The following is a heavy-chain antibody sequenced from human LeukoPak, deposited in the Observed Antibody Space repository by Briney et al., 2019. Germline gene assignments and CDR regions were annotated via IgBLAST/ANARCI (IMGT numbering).Heavy chain of an antibody. D-gene: IGHD6-13*01. V-gene: IGHV1-2*02. CDR1: GYTSTGYY. CDR3: ARTGYSSSYRFTGDY. CDR2: INPNSGGT. Sequence: ASVKVSCKASGYTSTGYYMHWVRQAPGQGLEWMGWINPNSGGTKYAQKFQGRVTMTRDTSISTAYMELSRLRSDDTAVYYCARTGYSSSYRFTGDYWGQGTLVTVSS. J-gene: IGHJ4*02.